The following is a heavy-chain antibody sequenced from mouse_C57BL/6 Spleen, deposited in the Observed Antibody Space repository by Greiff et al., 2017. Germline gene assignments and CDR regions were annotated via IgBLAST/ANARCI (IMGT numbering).Heavy chain of an antibody. D-gene: IGHD1-1*01. CDR3: ARSYYGSSYFDY. Sequence: VQLQQSGAELVKPGASVKLSCTASGFNIKDYYMHWVKQRTEQGLEWIGRIDPEDGEPKYAPKFQGKATITADTSSNTAYLQLSSLTSEDTAVYYCARSYYGSSYFDYWGQGTTLTVSS. CDR1: GFNIKDYY. V-gene: IGHV14-2*01. CDR2: IDPEDGEP. J-gene: IGHJ2*01.